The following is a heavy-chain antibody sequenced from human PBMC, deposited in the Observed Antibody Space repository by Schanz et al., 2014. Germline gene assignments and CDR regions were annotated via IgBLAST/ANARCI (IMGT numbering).Heavy chain of an antibody. D-gene: IGHD3-10*01. Sequence: QVQLVQSGAEVKKPGASVKVSCKASGYIFTNYAMNWVRQAPGQGLEWMGWINTNTGNPTYAQGFTGRFVFSLDISVSTAYLQISSLKAEDTAVYYCARVREVWFGEYWFDPWGQGTLVTVSS. J-gene: IGHJ5*02. CDR2: INTNTGNP. V-gene: IGHV7-4-1*02. CDR1: GYIFTNYA. CDR3: ARVREVWFGEYWFDP.